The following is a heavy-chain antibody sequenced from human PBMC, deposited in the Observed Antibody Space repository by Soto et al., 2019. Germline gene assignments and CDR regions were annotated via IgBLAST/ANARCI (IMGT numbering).Heavy chain of an antibody. D-gene: IGHD2-2*01. CDR2: INYDGTTT. CDR1: GFTFSSYW. J-gene: IGHJ4*02. Sequence: EVQLVESGGGLVQPGGSLRLSCAASGFTFSSYWMHWVRQAPGKGLVWVSRINYDGTTTSHADSVEGRFTISRDNGKDTLYLQMNSRRAEDTALYYCARVGVGKYHFELLGQGTLVTVSS. CDR3: ARVGVGKYHFEL. V-gene: IGHV3-74*01.